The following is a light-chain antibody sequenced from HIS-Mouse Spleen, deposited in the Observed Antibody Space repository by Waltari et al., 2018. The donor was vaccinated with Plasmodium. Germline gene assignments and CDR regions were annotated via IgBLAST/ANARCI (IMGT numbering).Light chain of an antibody. J-gene: IGLJ3*02. Sequence: SYELTQPPSVSVSHGQTARITCSGDALPKKYAYGYQQKSGQAPVLVIYEDSKRPSGIPERFSGSSSGTMATLTISGAQVEDEADYYCYSTDSSGNHRVFGGGTKLTVL. CDR3: YSTDSSGNHRV. V-gene: IGLV3-10*01. CDR1: ALPKKY. CDR2: EDS.